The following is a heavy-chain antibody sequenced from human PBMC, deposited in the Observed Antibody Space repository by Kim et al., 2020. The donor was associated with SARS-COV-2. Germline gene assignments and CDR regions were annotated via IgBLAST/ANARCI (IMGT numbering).Heavy chain of an antibody. CDR3: ARDLAMVRGVTYYDAFDI. Sequence: KGRFTISRDNAKNSLYLQMNSLRAEDTAVYYCARDLAMVRGVTYYDAFDIWGQGTMVTVSS. V-gene: IGHV3-11*06. J-gene: IGHJ3*02. D-gene: IGHD3-10*01.